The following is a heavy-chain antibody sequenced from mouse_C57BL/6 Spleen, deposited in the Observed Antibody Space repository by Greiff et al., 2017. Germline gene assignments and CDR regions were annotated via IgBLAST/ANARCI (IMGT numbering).Heavy chain of an antibody. CDR1: GFSLTSYG. J-gene: IGHJ4*01. D-gene: IGHD2-4*01. Sequence: VQLQQSGPGLVPPSQCLSITCTVSGFSLTSYGVHWVSQPPGKGLEWLGVIWSGGSPDSNADFISRLSISTDNSKSQVCLKMYRLQANDTAIYFCAKKDGYYDVGAMDYWGQGTSVTVSS. CDR3: AKKDGYYDVGAMDY. CDR2: IWSGGSP. V-gene: IGHV2-4*01.